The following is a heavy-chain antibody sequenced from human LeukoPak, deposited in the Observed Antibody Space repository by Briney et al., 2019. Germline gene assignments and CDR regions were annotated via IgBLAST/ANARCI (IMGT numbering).Heavy chain of an antibody. V-gene: IGHV3-53*05. CDR1: GFTVSSNY. Sequence: GGSLRLSCAASGFTVSSNYMSWVRQAPGKGLEWVSVIYSGGSTYYADSVKGRFTISRDNSKNTLYLQMNSLRAEDTAVYYCAKDVLSTVTTYYFDYWGQGTLVTVSS. D-gene: IGHD4-17*01. J-gene: IGHJ4*02. CDR2: IYSGGST. CDR3: AKDVLSTVTTYYFDY.